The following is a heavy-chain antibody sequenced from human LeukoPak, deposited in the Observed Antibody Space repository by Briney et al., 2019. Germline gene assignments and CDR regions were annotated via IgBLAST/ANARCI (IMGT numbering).Heavy chain of an antibody. V-gene: IGHV3-23*01. J-gene: IGHJ4*02. D-gene: IGHD2-2*01. CDR1: GFTFSSYA. CDR2: ISGSGGST. Sequence: VGSLRLSCAASGFTFSSYAMSWVRQAPGKGLEWVSAISGSGGSTYYADSVKGRFTISRDNSKNTLYLQMNSLRAEDTAVYYCARAPKGDTSCLYDWGQGTLVTVSS. CDR3: ARAPKGDTSCLYD.